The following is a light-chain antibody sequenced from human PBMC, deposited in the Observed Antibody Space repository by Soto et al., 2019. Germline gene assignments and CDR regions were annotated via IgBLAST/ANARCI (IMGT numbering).Light chain of an antibody. CDR2: KAS. J-gene: IGKJ1*01. V-gene: IGKV1-5*03. CDR3: QQYNSYPRT. CDR1: QRISRC. Sequence: DIQMTQSPSTLSASVEDRVTITCRASQRISRCLAWYQQKPGKAPKLLIYKASSLESGVPSRFSGSGSGTEFTLTISSLQPDDFATYYCQQYNSYPRTFGQGNKVEI.